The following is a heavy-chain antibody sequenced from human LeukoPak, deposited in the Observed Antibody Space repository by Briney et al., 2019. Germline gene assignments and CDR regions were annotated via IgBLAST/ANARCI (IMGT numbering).Heavy chain of an antibody. CDR1: GFTFSSYG. CDR2: ISGSGGRT. D-gene: IGHD6-6*01. Sequence: GRSLRLSCAASGFTFSSYGMHWVRQAPGKGLEWVSLISGSGGRTSYADSVKGRFTISRDNSKNTLYLQMNSLRAEDTAVYYCAKARTTEYSSSYDYWGQGTLVTVSS. J-gene: IGHJ4*02. CDR3: AKARTTEYSSSYDY. V-gene: IGHV3-23*01.